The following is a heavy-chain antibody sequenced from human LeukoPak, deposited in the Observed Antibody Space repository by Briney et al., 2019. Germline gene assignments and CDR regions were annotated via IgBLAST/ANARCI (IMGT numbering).Heavy chain of an antibody. J-gene: IGHJ4*02. D-gene: IGHD5-24*01. CDR1: GFTFSSYW. CDR2: INSAGIST. V-gene: IGHV3-74*01. Sequence: GGSLRVSCTASGFTFSSYWMHWVRQVPGKGLVWVSRINSAGISTNYADSVKGRFTISRDPAKNSLYLQMNSLRPEDTAVYFCARLLGQGDGYKAFDWWGQGTLVTVSS. CDR3: ARLLGQGDGYKAFDW.